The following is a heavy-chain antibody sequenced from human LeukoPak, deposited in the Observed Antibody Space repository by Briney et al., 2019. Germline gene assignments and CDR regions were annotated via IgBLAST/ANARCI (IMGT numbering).Heavy chain of an antibody. Sequence: GASVKVSCKACGYTFTGYYMHWVRQAPGQGLEWMGWINPNSGGTNYAQKFQGRVTMTRDTSISTAYMELSRLRSDDTAVYYCARVGPGIAAAFGYWGQGTLVTVSS. CDR3: ARVGPGIAAAFGY. CDR2: INPNSGGT. CDR1: GYTFTGYY. J-gene: IGHJ4*02. D-gene: IGHD6-13*01. V-gene: IGHV1-2*02.